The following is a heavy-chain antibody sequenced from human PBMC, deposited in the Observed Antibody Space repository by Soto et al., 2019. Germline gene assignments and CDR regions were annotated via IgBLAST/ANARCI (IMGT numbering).Heavy chain of an antibody. CDR2: MKQDGSEK. J-gene: IGHJ4*02. CDR3: TRGANDYGERAMDY. D-gene: IGHD4-17*01. CDR1: GFTFSSYW. Sequence: EVQLVESGGGLVQPGGSLRLSCAASGFTFSSYWMSWVRQAPGKGLEWVANMKQDGSEKHYVDSVKGRLTISRDNAENSLYLQMNSLRAEDTAVYCCTRGANDYGERAMDYWGQGTLVTVSS. V-gene: IGHV3-7*05.